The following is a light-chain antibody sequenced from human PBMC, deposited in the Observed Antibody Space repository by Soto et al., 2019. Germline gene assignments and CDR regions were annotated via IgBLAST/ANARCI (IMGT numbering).Light chain of an antibody. CDR2: DVT. Sequence: QSALTQPASVSGSPGQSITTSCTGTSSDVGGYNAVSWYQQHPGKAPKLMIYDVTNRPSGASNRFSGSKSGNTASLTISGLQAEDEADYYCGSYATGGAYVFGTGTKVTVL. CDR3: GSYATGGAYV. CDR1: SSDVGGYNA. V-gene: IGLV2-14*01. J-gene: IGLJ1*01.